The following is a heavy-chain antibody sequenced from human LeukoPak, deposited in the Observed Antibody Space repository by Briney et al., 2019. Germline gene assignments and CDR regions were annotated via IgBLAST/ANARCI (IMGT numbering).Heavy chain of an antibody. J-gene: IGHJ4*02. CDR3: ARGDPKRDLPAATGALFDY. CDR2: ISYDRSNK. Sequence: GGSLRLSCAASGFTFSSYAMHWVRQAPGKGLEWVAVISYDRSNKYYADSVKGRFTISRDNSKNTLYLQMNSLRAEDTAVYYCARGDPKRDLPAATGALFDYWGQGTLVTVSS. V-gene: IGHV3-30-3*01. CDR1: GFTFSSYA. D-gene: IGHD2-2*01.